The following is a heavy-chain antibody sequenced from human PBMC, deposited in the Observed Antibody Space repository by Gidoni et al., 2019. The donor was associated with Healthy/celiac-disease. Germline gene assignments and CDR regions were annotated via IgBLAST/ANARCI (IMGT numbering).Heavy chain of an antibody. V-gene: IGHV3-23*01. Sequence: VQLLESGGGLVQPGGSLRLSCAASGFTFSSYAMSWVRQAPGKGLEGVSAMSGSGCSTYNADAVKGRFTISRENAKNTLYLQMNSLRTEDTAVYYCAYGSGSYGYWGQGTLVTVSS. CDR2: MSGSGCST. J-gene: IGHJ4*02. D-gene: IGHD3-10*01. CDR1: GFTFSSYA. CDR3: AYGSGSYGY.